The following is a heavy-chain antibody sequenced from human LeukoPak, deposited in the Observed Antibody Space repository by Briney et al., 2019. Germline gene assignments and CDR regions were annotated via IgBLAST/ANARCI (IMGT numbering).Heavy chain of an antibody. CDR3: ARGGGYGGTSGYFDY. Sequence: TGGSLTLSCAASGFTVSSNYMSWVRQAPRKGLEWVSVIYSGGSTYYADSVKGRFTISRDNSKNTLYLQMNRLRAEDTAVYYCARGGGYGGTSGYFDYWGQGTLVTVSS. D-gene: IGHD4-23*01. V-gene: IGHV3-53*01. J-gene: IGHJ4*02. CDR1: GFTVSSNY. CDR2: IYSGGST.